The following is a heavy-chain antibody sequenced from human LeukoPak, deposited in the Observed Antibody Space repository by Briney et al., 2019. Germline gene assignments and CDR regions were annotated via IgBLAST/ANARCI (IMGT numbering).Heavy chain of an antibody. CDR3: ARNVRIIIDGGNYYYMDA. CDR1: GFSLTTSGMS. V-gene: IGHV2-70*17. Sequence: SGPALVKPTQTLTLTCTFSGFSLTTSGMSVVWIRQSPGKALEWLARIDWDDDKFYNVYLKTRLTISKDTSENQVVLTMTNMDPADTATYFCARNVRIIIDGGNYYYMDAWGRGTTVTVSS. CDR2: IDWDDDK. J-gene: IGHJ6*03. D-gene: IGHD3-10*01.